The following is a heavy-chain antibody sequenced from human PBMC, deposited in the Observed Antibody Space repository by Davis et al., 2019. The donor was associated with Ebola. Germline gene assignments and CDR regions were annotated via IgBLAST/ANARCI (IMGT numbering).Heavy chain of an antibody. CDR2: IKEDGSEK. J-gene: IGHJ4*02. CDR1: GFSFSDYW. D-gene: IGHD1-14*01. CDR3: ARGSTGGY. Sequence: GESLKISCVGSGFSFSDYWMTWVRQAPGKGLEWVANIKEDGSEKYYVDSVKGRFTISRDNAKISLYLQMNSLRAEDTAVYYCARGSTGGYWGQGTLITVSS. V-gene: IGHV3-7*03.